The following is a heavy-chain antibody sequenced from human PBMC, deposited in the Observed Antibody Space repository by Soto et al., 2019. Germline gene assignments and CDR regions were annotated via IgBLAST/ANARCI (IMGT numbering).Heavy chain of an antibody. J-gene: IGHJ4*02. CDR3: ARDGDFWSGPVPSRLPNTQDY. Sequence: ASVKVSCKASGYTFTSYGISWVRQAPGQGLEWMGWISAYNGNTNYAQKVQGRVTMSTDTSTSTAYMELRSLRRDDTAEYYCARDGDFWSGPVPSRLPNTQDYWGQGTLVTVSS. CDR1: GYTFTSYG. V-gene: IGHV1-18*01. CDR2: ISAYNGNT. D-gene: IGHD3-3*01.